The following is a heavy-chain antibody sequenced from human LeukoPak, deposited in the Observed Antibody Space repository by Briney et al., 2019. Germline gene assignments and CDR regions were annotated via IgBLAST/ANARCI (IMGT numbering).Heavy chain of an antibody. CDR1: GLTVSTEY. J-gene: IGHJ4*02. V-gene: IGHV3-53*01. D-gene: IGHD6-6*01. CDR2: IYGAGAT. Sequence: GGSLRLSCAAYGLTVSTEYLAWVRQAPGKGLEWLSVIYGAGATYYADSVEGRFTISRDTYNNALYLQMNSLRVEDTAVYHCARLLPASRHYFDYWGRGTPVTVSS. CDR3: ARLLPASRHYFDY.